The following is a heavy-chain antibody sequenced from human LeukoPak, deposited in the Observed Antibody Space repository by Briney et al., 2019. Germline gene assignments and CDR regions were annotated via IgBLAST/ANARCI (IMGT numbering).Heavy chain of an antibody. D-gene: IGHD5-12*01. CDR2: INPNSGGT. CDR1: GYTFTGYY. Sequence: ASVKVSCKASGYTFTGYYMHWVRQVPGQGLEWMGWINPNSGGTNYAQKFQGRVTMTRDTSISTAYMELSRLRSDDTAVYYCARVSGGYDWFDDYWGQGTLVTVSS. J-gene: IGHJ4*02. CDR3: ARVSGGYDWFDDY. V-gene: IGHV1-2*02.